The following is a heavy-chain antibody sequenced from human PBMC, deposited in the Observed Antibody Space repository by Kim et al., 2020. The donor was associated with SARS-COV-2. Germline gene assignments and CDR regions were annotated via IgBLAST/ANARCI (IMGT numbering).Heavy chain of an antibody. CDR1: ANSFSSYW. Sequence: GESLKISCEGSANSFSSYWIAWVRQMPGKGLEWMGIIYPGDSETRYSPAFQGQVTISVDKSISTAYLQWSSLEASDTAMYYCARFPLEGAFDVWGQGTMVTVSS. CDR3: ARFPLEGAFDV. J-gene: IGHJ3*01. V-gene: IGHV5-51*01. CDR2: IYPGDSET.